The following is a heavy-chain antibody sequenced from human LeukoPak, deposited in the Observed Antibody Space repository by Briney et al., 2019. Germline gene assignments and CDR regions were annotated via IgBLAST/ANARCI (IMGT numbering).Heavy chain of an antibody. D-gene: IGHD1/OR15-1a*01. CDR1: GSTVSSNY. V-gene: IGHV3-53*01. Sequence: GGSLRLSCAASGSTVSSNYMSWVRQAPGKGLEWVSVIYSGGSTYYADSVKGRFTISRDNAKNSLYLQMNSLRAEDTAVYYCARDQGQQGVYWGQGTLVTVSS. CDR3: ARDQGQQGVY. CDR2: IYSGGST. J-gene: IGHJ4*02.